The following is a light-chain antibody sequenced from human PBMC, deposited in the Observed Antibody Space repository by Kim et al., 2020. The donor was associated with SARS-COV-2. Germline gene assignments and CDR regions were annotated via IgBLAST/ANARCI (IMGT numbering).Light chain of an antibody. CDR2: QDS. CDR3: QAWDSSTVV. J-gene: IGLJ2*01. CDR1: TLGDKY. V-gene: IGLV3-1*01. Sequence: SYELTQPPSVSVSPGQTASITCSGDTLGDKYACWYQQKPGQSPVVVIHQDSKRPSGIPERFSGSNSGNTATLTISGTQAMDEADYYCQAWDSSTVVFGGG.